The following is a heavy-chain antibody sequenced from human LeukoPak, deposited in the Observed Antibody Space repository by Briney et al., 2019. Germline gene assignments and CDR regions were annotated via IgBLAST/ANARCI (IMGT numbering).Heavy chain of an antibody. Sequence: SETLSLTCSVSGYSISSHYCWGWIRQPPGKGLEWIGSIYHSGSTYYNPSLKSRVTISVDTSKNQFSLKLSSVTAADTAVYYCARDWDGSGSYYLNWFDPWGQGTLVTVSS. V-gene: IGHV4-38-2*02. J-gene: IGHJ5*02. CDR3: ARDWDGSGSYYLNWFDP. CDR1: GYSISSHYC. D-gene: IGHD3-10*01. CDR2: IYHSGST.